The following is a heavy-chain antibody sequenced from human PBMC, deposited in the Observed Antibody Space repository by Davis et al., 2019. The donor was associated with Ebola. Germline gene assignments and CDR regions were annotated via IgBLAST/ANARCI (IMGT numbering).Heavy chain of an antibody. D-gene: IGHD6-13*01. CDR3: ASLLFGTSSH. CDR2: INHSGST. CDR1: GGSFSGYY. J-gene: IGHJ4*02. Sequence: SETLSLTCAVYGGSFSGYYWSWIRQPPGKGLEWIGEINHSGSTNYNPSLKSRVTISVDTSKNQFSLKLSSVTAADTAVYYCASLLFGTSSHWGQGALVTVSS. V-gene: IGHV4-34*01.